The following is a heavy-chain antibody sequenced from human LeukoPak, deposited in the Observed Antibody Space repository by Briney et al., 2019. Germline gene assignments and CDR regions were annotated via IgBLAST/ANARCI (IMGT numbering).Heavy chain of an antibody. CDR2: IYYSGST. D-gene: IGHD1-26*01. J-gene: IGHJ3*02. CDR1: GGSISSYY. CDR3: ARDSGPTNFADI. V-gene: IGHV4-59*01. Sequence: PSETLSLTCTVSGGSISSYYWSWIRQPPGKGPEWIGYIYYSGSTNYNPSLKSRVTLSVDTSKNQFSLKLSSVTAADTAVYYCARDSGPTNFADIWGQGTMVTVSS.